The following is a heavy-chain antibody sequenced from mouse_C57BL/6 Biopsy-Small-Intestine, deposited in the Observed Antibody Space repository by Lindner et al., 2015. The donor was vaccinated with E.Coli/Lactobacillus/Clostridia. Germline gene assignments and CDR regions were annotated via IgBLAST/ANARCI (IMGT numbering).Heavy chain of an antibody. Sequence: VQLQESGAELMKPGASVKLSCKATGYTFTGHWIEWVKQRPGHGLEWIGEILPGSGSINYNEKFKGKATFTADTSSNTAYMQLSSLTSEDSAVYFCANDGYYVPYFDVWGTGTTVTVSS. V-gene: IGHV1-9*01. CDR2: ILPGSGSI. J-gene: IGHJ1*03. CDR1: GYTFTGHW. D-gene: IGHD2-3*01. CDR3: ANDGYYVPYFDV.